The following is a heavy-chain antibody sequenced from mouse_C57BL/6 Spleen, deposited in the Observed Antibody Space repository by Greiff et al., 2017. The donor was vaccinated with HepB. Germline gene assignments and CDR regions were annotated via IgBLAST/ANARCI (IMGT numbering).Heavy chain of an antibody. V-gene: IGHV14-2*01. CDR3: ARGYITTVVAGRGFAY. J-gene: IGHJ3*01. Sequence: VQLKQSGAELVKPGASVKLSCTASGFNIKDYYMHWVKQRTEQGLEWIGRIDPEDGETKYAPKFQGKATITADTSSNTAYLQLSRLTSEDTAVYYCARGYITTVVAGRGFAYWGQGTLVTVSA. D-gene: IGHD1-1*01. CDR1: GFNIKDYY. CDR2: IDPEDGET.